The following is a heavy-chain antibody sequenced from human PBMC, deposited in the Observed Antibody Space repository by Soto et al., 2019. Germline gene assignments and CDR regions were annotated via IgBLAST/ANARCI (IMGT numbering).Heavy chain of an antibody. Sequence: QLQLQESGPGLVKPSETLSLTCTVSGGSISSSSYYWGWIRQPPGKGLEWIGSIYYSGSTYYNPSLKSRVTISVDTSKNQFSLKLSSVTAADTAVYYCAKRELLWFGENYFDYWGQGTLVTVSS. V-gene: IGHV4-39*01. D-gene: IGHD3-10*01. CDR3: AKRELLWFGENYFDY. CDR1: GGSISSSSYY. CDR2: IYYSGST. J-gene: IGHJ4*02.